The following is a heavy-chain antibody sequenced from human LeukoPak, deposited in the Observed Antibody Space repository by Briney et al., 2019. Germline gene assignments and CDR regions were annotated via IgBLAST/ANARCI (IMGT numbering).Heavy chain of an antibody. CDR2: IIPILGIA. Sequence: SVKVSCKASGGTFSSYTISWVRQAPGQGLEWMGRIIPILGIANYAQKFQGRVTITADKSTSTAYMVLSSLRSEDTAVYYCARERFSRWFDPWGQGTLVTVSS. D-gene: IGHD3-10*01. J-gene: IGHJ5*02. V-gene: IGHV1-69*04. CDR3: ARERFSRWFDP. CDR1: GGTFSSYT.